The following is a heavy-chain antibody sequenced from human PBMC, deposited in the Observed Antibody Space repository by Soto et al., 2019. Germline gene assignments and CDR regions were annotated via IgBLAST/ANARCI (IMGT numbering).Heavy chain of an antibody. V-gene: IGHV1-69*13. CDR2: IIPIFGTA. Sequence: GASVKVSCKASGGTFSSYAIGWVRQAPGQGLEWMGGIIPIFGTANYAQKFQGRVTITADESTSTAYMELSSLRSEDTAVYYCARESASSGYAFDIWGQGTMVTVSS. CDR3: ARESASSGYAFDI. D-gene: IGHD3-22*01. CDR1: GGTFSSYA. J-gene: IGHJ3*02.